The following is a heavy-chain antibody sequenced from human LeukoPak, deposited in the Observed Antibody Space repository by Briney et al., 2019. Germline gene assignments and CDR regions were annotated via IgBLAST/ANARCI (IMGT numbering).Heavy chain of an antibody. D-gene: IGHD2-15*01. CDR2: ISSSSSYI. CDR1: GFTFNTYT. V-gene: IGHV3-21*01. J-gene: IGHJ4*02. Sequence: GGSLRLSCAASGFTFNTYTMNWVRQAPGKGLEWVSPISSSSSYIYYSDSVKGRFTISRDNAKNSLYLQMNSLRAEDTAVYYCARDRAYCSGGSCYYPTFDYWGQGTLVTVSS. CDR3: ARDRAYCSGGSCYYPTFDY.